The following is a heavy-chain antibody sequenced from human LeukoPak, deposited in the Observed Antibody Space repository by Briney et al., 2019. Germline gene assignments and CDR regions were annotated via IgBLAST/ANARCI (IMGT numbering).Heavy chain of an antibody. D-gene: IGHD3-9*01. CDR1: GGSISSSSYY. V-gene: IGHV4-39*07. CDR3: ARLRYFDWLLIKIRDYGMDV. CDR2: INHSGST. J-gene: IGHJ6*02. Sequence: SETLSLTCTVSGGSISSSSYYWSWIRQPPGKGLEWIGEINHSGSTNYNPSLKSRVTISVDTSKNQFSLKLSSVTAADTAVYYCARLRYFDWLLIKIRDYGMDVWGQGTTVTVSS.